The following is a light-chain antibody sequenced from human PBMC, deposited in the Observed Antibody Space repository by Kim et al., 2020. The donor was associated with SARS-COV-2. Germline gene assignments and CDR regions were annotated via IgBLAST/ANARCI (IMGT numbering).Light chain of an antibody. CDR3: LQVDDFPHT. Sequence: DIQMTQSPSSVSASVGDRVTITCRASQDISNRLAWFQQKPGEAPKLLIYTASSLQSGVPSRFSGGGSGTDFTLTISSLQPEDFATYYCLQVDDFPHTFGQGTKLEI. J-gene: IGKJ2*01. CDR1: QDISNR. V-gene: IGKV1-12*01. CDR2: TAS.